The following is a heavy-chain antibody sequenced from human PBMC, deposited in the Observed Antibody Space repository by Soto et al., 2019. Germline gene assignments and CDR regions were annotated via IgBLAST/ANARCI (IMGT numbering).Heavy chain of an antibody. D-gene: IGHD3-22*01. CDR3: ANRRIGYDSSGYYSGLYGMDV. CDR1: GFTFSSYG. J-gene: IGHJ6*02. Sequence: GGSLRLSCAASGFTFSSYGMHWVRQAPGKGLEWVAVISYDGSNKYYADSVKGRFTISRDNSKNTLYLQMNSLRAEDTAVYYCANRRIGYDSSGYYSGLYGMDVWGQGTTVTVSS. CDR2: ISYDGSNK. V-gene: IGHV3-30*18.